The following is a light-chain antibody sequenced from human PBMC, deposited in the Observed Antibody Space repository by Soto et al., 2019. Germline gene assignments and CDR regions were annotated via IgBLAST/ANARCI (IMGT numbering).Light chain of an antibody. J-gene: IGLJ3*02. Sequence: QSVLTQPASVSGSPGQSVTISCSGAGXDPSDYRFVSWYQQHPGNAPRLLIFDVTNRPSGVSDRFSGSKSGDTASLTISGLQPQDEADYFCFSYSSDQIAMFGGGTKVTVL. CDR1: GXDPSDYRF. V-gene: IGLV2-14*03. CDR3: FSYSSDQIAM. CDR2: DVT.